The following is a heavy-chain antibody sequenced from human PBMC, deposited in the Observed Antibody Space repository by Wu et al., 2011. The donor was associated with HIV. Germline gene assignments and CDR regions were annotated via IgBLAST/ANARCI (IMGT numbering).Heavy chain of an antibody. J-gene: IGHJ4*02. CDR2: VIPIFGSA. V-gene: IGHV1-69*14. CDR1: GGSFSDYV. CDR3: AGSAVKPSAIFGRGYLDS. D-gene: IGHD2-2*01. Sequence: QGQLVQSGAEVKKPGSSVKVSCKASGGSFSDYVVHWVRQAPGQGLEWMGGVIPIFGSADYALSFQGRVTFSADKSTGTAYMELTSLRFEDTAVYFCAGSAVKPSAIFGRGYLDSWGQGTQVTVSS.